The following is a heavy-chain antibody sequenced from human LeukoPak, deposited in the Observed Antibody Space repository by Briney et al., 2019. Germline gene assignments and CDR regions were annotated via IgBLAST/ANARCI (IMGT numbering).Heavy chain of an antibody. CDR2: IRYDGSNK. CDR1: GFTFISYG. Sequence: GGSLRLSCAASGFTFISYGMHWVRQAPGKGLEWVAFIRYDGSNKYYADSVKGRFTISRDNSKNTLYLQMNTLRAEVKALDYGAKYGDVRHGSASYVGYWGQGTLVTVSS. V-gene: IGHV3-30*02. CDR3: AKYGDVRHGSASYVGY. D-gene: IGHD3-10*01. J-gene: IGHJ4*02.